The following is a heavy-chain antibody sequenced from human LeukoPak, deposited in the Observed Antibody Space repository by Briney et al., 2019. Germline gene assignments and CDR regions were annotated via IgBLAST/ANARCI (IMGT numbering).Heavy chain of an antibody. Sequence: GASVKVSCKASGYTFTGHYLHWVRQAPGEGLEWMGWMNPNSGGAIYAQNFQGRVTMTRDTSISTAYMQLSRLRFDDTAVYYCASGQWTDYWGQGTLVTVSS. J-gene: IGHJ4*02. CDR1: GYTFTGHY. CDR3: ASGQWTDY. CDR2: MNPNSGGA. D-gene: IGHD6-19*01. V-gene: IGHV1-2*02.